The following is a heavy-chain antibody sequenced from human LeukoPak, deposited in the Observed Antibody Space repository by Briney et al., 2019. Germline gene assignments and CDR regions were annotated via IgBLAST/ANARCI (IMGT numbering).Heavy chain of an antibody. V-gene: IGHV3-23*01. J-gene: IGHJ4*02. CDR2: ISGSGGST. CDR3: AKRSNFWTGYLDY. D-gene: IGHD3/OR15-3a*01. Sequence: GGSLRLSCTASKFTFSNYAMSWVRQAPGKGLEWVSVISGSGGSTYYADSVKGQFTISRDNPKDTLFLQMNSLRTEDTAVYYCAKRSNFWTGYLDYWGQGTLVTVSS. CDR1: KFTFSNYA.